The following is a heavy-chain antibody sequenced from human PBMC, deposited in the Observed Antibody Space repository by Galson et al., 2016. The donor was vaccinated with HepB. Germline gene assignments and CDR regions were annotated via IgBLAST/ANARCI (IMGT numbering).Heavy chain of an antibody. V-gene: IGHV4-31*02. CDR1: GFTFSSYG. D-gene: IGHD1-26*01. Sequence: LRLSCAASGFTFSSYGMSWIRQHPGKGLEWIGYIHYSGSTFYNPSLQSRLTISLDTSKSQFSLNLTSVTAADTAVYYCARSDSGTYEDCWGQGTLVTVSS. J-gene: IGHJ4*02. CDR2: IHYSGST. CDR3: ARSDSGTYEDC.